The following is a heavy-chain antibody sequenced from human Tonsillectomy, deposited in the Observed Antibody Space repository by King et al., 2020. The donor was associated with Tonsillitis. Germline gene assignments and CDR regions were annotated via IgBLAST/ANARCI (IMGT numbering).Heavy chain of an antibody. CDR2: IIPIFGIA. D-gene: IGHD3-10*01. J-gene: IGHJ3*02. Sequence: VQLVESGAEVKKPGSSVKVSCKTSGGTFSRNAISWVRTAPGQGLEWMGVIIPIFGIANSAQKFQGSVTSTADESTSQAYMELSSLRSEDTAVYYCARVADYYGSGSYPDAFDIWGQGTMVSVSS. V-gene: IGHV1-69*01. CDR1: GGTFSRNA. CDR3: ARVADYYGSGSYPDAFDI.